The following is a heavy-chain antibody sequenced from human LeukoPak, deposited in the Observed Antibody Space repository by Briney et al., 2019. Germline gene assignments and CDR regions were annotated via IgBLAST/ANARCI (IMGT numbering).Heavy chain of an antibody. J-gene: IGHJ4*02. V-gene: IGHV4-61*02. Sequence: PSETLSLTCTVSGDSISSGDYYWSWIRQPAGKGLEWIGRIYTSGSTNYNPSLKSRVTISVDTSKNQFSLKLSSVTAADTAVYYCARGPRDCSSTSCYASAPIDYWGQGTLVTVSS. CDR3: ARGPRDCSSTSCYASAPIDY. CDR2: IYTSGST. D-gene: IGHD2-2*01. CDR1: GDSISSGDYY.